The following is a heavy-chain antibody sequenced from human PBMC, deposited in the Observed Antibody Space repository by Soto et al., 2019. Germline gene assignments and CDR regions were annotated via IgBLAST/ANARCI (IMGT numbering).Heavy chain of an antibody. V-gene: IGHV4-31*03. CDR3: ARSNYGSGSYHFDY. CDR2: IYYSGST. D-gene: IGHD3-10*01. Sequence: SETLSLTCTVSGGSISSGGYYWSWIRQHPGKGLEWIGYIYYSGSTYYNPSLKSRVTISVDTSKNQFSLKLSSVTAADTAVYYCARSNYGSGSYHFDYWGQGTLVTVSS. J-gene: IGHJ4*02. CDR1: GGSISSGGYY.